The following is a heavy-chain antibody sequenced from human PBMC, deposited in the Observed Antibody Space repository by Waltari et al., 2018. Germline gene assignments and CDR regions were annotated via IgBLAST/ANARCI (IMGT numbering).Heavy chain of an antibody. CDR2: LSPHNGNS. J-gene: IGHJ6*03. CDR1: GCSFTDFA. V-gene: IGHV1-8*03. CDR3: ARTTAARRTHYYYMDV. D-gene: IGHD6-6*01. Sequence: QVQLVQSGAEVKKPGASVKVSCRSSGCSFTDFAINWVRQAPGQGIEWMGWLSPHNGNSGYAPQFHGRVAISGDTAITTAYMELSSLTSDDTAVYYCARTTAARRTHYYYMDVWGEGTTVTISS.